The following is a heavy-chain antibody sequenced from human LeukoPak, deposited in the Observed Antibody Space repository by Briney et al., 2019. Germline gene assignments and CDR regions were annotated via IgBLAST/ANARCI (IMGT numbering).Heavy chain of an antibody. Sequence: GGSLKLSCAASGFTFSGSTIHWVRQASGQGLEWIGHIRNKGNDYATVYAASVKGRFTISRDDSKNTAYLQMNSLRAEDTAVYYCARDYKGWRWLLTGWGQGTLVTVSS. CDR2: IRNKGNDYAT. V-gene: IGHV3-73*01. CDR3: ARDYKGWRWLLTG. CDR1: GFTFSGST. D-gene: IGHD5-12*01. J-gene: IGHJ4*02.